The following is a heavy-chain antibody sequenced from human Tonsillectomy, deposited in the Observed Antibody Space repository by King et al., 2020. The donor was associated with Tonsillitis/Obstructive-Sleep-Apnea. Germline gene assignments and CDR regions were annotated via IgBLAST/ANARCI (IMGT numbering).Heavy chain of an antibody. D-gene: IGHD5-12*01. CDR3: ITLSGYDLRY. CDR1: GFTFSNAW. Sequence: VQLVESGGGLVKPGGSLRLSCAASGFTFSNAWMSWVRQAPGKGLEWVGRIKSKTDGGTTDYAAPVKGRFTISRDDSKKTLYLQMNSLKTEDTAGYYCITLSGYDLRYWGQGTLVTVSS. CDR2: IKSKTDGGTT. J-gene: IGHJ4*02. V-gene: IGHV3-15*01.